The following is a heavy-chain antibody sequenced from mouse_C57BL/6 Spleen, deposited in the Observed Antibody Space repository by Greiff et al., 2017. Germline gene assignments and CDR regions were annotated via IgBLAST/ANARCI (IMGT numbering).Heavy chain of an antibody. Sequence: VKLQESGAELVRPGASVKLSCKASGYTFTDYYINWVKQRPGQGLEWIARIYPGSGNTYYNEKFKGKATLTAEKSSSTAYMQLSSLTSEDSAVYFCARIYPDYAMDYWGQGTSVTVSS. V-gene: IGHV1-76*01. J-gene: IGHJ4*01. CDR1: GYTFTDYY. CDR3: ARIYPDYAMDY. D-gene: IGHD2-1*01. CDR2: IYPGSGNT.